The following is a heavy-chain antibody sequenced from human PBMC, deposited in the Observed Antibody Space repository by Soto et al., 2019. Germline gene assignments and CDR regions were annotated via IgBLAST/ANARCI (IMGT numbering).Heavy chain of an antibody. Sequence: GGSLRLSCAASGFTFSNCWMHWVRQAPGKGLVWVSRINSDGSTTSYADSVKGRFTISRDNAKNTLYLQMNSLRAEDTAVYYCARVTVRGRGLGYYFYGMDVWGQGTTVTVSS. CDR3: ARVTVRGRGLGYYFYGMDV. CDR1: GFTFSNCW. J-gene: IGHJ6*02. D-gene: IGHD3-10*01. V-gene: IGHV3-74*01. CDR2: INSDGSTT.